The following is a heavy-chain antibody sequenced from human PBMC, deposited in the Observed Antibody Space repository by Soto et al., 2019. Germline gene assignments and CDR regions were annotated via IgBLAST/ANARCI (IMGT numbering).Heavy chain of an antibody. D-gene: IGHD6-13*01. J-gene: IGHJ4*02. CDR3: ASVRGTAGKRYFDY. CDR1: GGSTIADY. CDR2: TYYSGST. Sequence: SETLSLTCTVSGGSTIADYWNWMRQPPGKGLLWIWYTYYSGSTTYNPSLKSRVTISVDSSKNQFSLKLDSVTPADTAVYYCASVRGTAGKRYFDYRGPGTLVTVSS. V-gene: IGHV4-59*01.